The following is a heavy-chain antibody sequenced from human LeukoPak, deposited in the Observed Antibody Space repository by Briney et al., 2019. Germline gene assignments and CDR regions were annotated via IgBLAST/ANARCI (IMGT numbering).Heavy chain of an antibody. CDR2: IYTSGST. V-gene: IGHV4-4*07. CDR3: ARGGSKAAATFDY. CDR1: GGSISGYY. Sequence: PSETLSLTCTVSGGSISGYYWSWIRQPAGKGLEWIGHIYTSGSTSYNPSLKSRVTMSVDTSNNQFSLKVSSVTAADTAVYYYARGGSKAAATFDYWGQGTLVTVFS. D-gene: IGHD2-15*01. J-gene: IGHJ4*02.